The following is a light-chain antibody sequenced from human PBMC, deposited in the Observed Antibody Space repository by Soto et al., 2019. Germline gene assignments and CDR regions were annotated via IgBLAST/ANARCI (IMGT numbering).Light chain of an antibody. V-gene: IGKV1-33*01. Sequence: DIQMTQSPSSLSASVGDRVTITCQANQDISTYLNWFQQKPGKAPNLLIYDAVNLEAGVPSRFTASGSGTNFTLAIRSPQPEDIATYYCQQYHDLPITFGQGTRLENK. CDR1: QDISTY. J-gene: IGKJ5*01. CDR3: QQYHDLPIT. CDR2: DAV.